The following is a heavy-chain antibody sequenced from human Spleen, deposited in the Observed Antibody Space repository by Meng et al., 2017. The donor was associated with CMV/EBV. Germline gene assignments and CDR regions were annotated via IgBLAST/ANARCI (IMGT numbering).Heavy chain of an antibody. Sequence: GGSLRLSCAASGSTFSDYWMSWVRQAPGKGLEWVANINQDGSERYYLDSVKGRFTVSRDNAKKSLYLQVSSLRAEDTAVYYCARCEATISSSYYYYYGMDVWGQGTTVTVSS. J-gene: IGHJ6*02. D-gene: IGHD5-24*01. CDR1: GSTFSDYW. CDR2: INQDGSER. V-gene: IGHV3-7*01. CDR3: ARCEATISSSYYYYYGMDV.